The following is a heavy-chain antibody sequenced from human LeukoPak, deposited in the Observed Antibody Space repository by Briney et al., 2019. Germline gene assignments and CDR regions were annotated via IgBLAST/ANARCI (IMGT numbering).Heavy chain of an antibody. CDR2: ISYDGSNK. CDR1: GFTFSSYG. Sequence: GRSLRLSCAASGFTFSSYGMHWVRQAPGKGLEWVAVISYDGSNKYYADSVKGRFTISRDNSKNTLYLQMNSLRAEDTAVYYCAKDEDYYDSSGNSPSYWGQGTTVTVSS. D-gene: IGHD3-22*01. J-gene: IGHJ6*02. CDR3: AKDEDYYDSSGNSPSY. V-gene: IGHV3-30*18.